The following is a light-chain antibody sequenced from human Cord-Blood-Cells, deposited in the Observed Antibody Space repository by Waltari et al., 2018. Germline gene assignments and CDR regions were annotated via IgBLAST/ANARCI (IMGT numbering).Light chain of an antibody. V-gene: IGKV4-1*01. J-gene: IGKJ5*01. CDR2: WAS. CDR1: QSVLYSSNNKYY. Sequence: DIVMTQSPDSLAVSLGERATINCKSSQSVLYSSNNKYYLACYQQKPGQPPKLLIYWASTRESGVPDRFSGSGSGTDFTLTISSLQAEDVAVYYCQQYYSTPITFGQGTRLEIK. CDR3: QQYYSTPIT.